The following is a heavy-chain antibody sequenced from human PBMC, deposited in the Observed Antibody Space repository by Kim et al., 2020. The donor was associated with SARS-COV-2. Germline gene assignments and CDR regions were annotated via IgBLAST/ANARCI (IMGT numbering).Heavy chain of an antibody. CDR2: ISSSSSYI. V-gene: IGHV3-21*01. Sequence: GGSLRLSCAASGFTFSSYSMNWVRQAPGKGLEWVSSISSSSSYIYYADSVKGRFTISRDNAKNSLYLQMNSLRAEDTAVYYCARDQNWYDSSYYDFWSGYYFDYWGQGTLVTVSS. CDR1: GFTFSSYS. J-gene: IGHJ4*02. CDR3: ARDQNWYDSSYYDFWSGYYFDY. D-gene: IGHD3-3*01.